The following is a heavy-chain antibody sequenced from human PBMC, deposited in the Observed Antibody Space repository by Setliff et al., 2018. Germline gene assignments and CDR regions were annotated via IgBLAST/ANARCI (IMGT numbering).Heavy chain of an antibody. J-gene: IGHJ4*02. CDR1: GGSASNSGFF. CDR3: ARGGVLGTGDFDY. V-gene: IGHV4-39*01. Sequence: PSETLSLTCTVSGGSASNSGFFWGWLRQAPGKGLEWIGNIYDSGSSNYNASLKSRLIITRDTSKNQISLKLTSVTAADTAVYYCARGGVLGTGDFDYWGQGTLVTVSS. D-gene: IGHD3-16*01. CDR2: IYDSGSS.